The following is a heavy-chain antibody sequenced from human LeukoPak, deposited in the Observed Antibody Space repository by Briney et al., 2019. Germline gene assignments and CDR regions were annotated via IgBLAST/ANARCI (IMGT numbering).Heavy chain of an antibody. V-gene: IGHV1-2*02. CDR2: INPNSGGT. D-gene: IGHD4-17*01. CDR1: GYTFTAYY. CDR3: ARDAGDYATDDNWFDP. Sequence: ASVKVSCKASGYTFTAYYMNWVRQAPGQGLERMGWINPNSGGTNYAQKFQGRVTMTRDTSISTAYMELSRLRSDDTAVFYCARDAGDYATDDNWFDPWGQGTLVTVSS. J-gene: IGHJ5*02.